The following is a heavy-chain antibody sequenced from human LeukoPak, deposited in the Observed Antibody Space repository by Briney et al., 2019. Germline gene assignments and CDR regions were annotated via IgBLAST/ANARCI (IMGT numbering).Heavy chain of an antibody. CDR1: GGSFSGYY. D-gene: IGHD1-26*01. Sequence: PSETLSLTCAVYGGSFSGYYWSWIRQPPGKGLEWIGYIYYSGSTNYNPSLKSRVTISVDTSKNQFSLKLSSVTAADTAVYYCARSYSGSYYFDYWGQGTLVTVSS. J-gene: IGHJ4*02. V-gene: IGHV4-59*01. CDR3: ARSYSGSYYFDY. CDR2: IYYSGST.